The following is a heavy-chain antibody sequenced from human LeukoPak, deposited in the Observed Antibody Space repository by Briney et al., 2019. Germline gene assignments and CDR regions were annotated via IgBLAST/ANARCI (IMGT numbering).Heavy chain of an antibody. CDR2: INHSGTT. Sequence: SETLSLTCAVYGGSFSGYYWSWIRQPPGKGLEWIGEINHSGTTNYNPSLKIRFTISVDTSKNQFSLKLNSVTAADTAVYYCARGCPGGYSSSWYYYFDYWGQGTLVTVSS. V-gene: IGHV4-34*01. CDR3: ARGCPGGYSSSWYYYFDY. D-gene: IGHD6-13*01. J-gene: IGHJ4*02. CDR1: GGSFSGYY.